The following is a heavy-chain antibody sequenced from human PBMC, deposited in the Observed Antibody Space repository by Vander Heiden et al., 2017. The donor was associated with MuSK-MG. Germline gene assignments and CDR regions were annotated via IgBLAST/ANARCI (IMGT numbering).Heavy chain of an antibody. CDR3: ARDTSSSAFYYYMDV. D-gene: IGHD6-6*01. CDR1: GGSISSYY. CDR2: IYTSGST. V-gene: IGHV4-4*07. Sequence: QVQLQESGPGLVKPSETLTLTCTVSGGSISSYYWRWIRQPAGKGLEGIGRIYTSGSTNYNPSHKSRVTMSVDTSKNQFALRLSSVTAADTAVYYCARDTSSSAFYYYMDVWGKGPTVTVSS. J-gene: IGHJ6*03.